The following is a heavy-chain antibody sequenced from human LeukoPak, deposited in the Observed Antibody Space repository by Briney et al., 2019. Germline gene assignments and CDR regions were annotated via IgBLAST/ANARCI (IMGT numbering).Heavy chain of an antibody. CDR1: GFTVSSNY. D-gene: IGHD3-10*01. CDR3: ARDSSWGGGADY. V-gene: IGHV3-53*01. J-gene: IGHJ4*02. CDR2: IYSGGST. Sequence: PGGSLRLSCAASGFTVSSNYMSWVRQAPGKGLEWVSVIYSGGSTYYADSVRGRFTISRDNSKDTLYLQMNSLRAEDAAVYYCARDSSWGGGADYWAREPWSPSPQ.